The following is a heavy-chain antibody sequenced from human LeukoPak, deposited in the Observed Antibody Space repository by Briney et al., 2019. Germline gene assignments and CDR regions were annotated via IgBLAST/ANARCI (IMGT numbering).Heavy chain of an antibody. CDR3: AKDTELTVTTNPDY. V-gene: IGHV3-23*01. Sequence: GGSLRLSCAASGFTFSSYAMSWVRQAPGKGLEWVSAISGSGGSTYYADSVKGRFTISRDNSKNTLYLQMNSLRAEDTAVYYCAKDTELTVTTNPDYWGQGTLVTVSS. J-gene: IGHJ4*02. CDR1: GFTFSSYA. D-gene: IGHD4-17*01. CDR2: ISGSGGST.